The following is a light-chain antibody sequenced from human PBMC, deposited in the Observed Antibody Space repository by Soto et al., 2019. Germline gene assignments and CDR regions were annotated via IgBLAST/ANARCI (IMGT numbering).Light chain of an antibody. J-gene: IGKJ1*01. CDR3: QQYGRSGT. CDR1: QSVSRTY. CDR2: ATS. V-gene: IGKV3-20*01. Sequence: EIVLTQSPGTLSLSPGERATLYCRASQSVSRTYLAWYQQKPVQAPRLLIYATSSRATGIPDRLSGSGSGTDFTLTISRLEPEDFAVYYCQQYGRSGTFGQGTKVDIK.